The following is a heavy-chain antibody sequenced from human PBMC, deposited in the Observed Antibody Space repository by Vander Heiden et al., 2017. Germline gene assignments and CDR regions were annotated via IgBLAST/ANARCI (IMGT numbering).Heavy chain of an antibody. CDR1: GFTFSNAW. V-gene: IGHV3-15*01. CDR2: IKSKTDGRTT. J-gene: IGHJ5*02. CDR3: TKVTGWFDP. Sequence: EVQLVESGGGLVKPGGSLRLSCAASGFTFSNAWMSWVRQAPGKGLAWVGRIKSKTDGRTTDYAEPVKGRFTISRDDSKNTLYLQMNSLKTEDTAVYYCTKVTGWFDPWGQGTLVTVSS.